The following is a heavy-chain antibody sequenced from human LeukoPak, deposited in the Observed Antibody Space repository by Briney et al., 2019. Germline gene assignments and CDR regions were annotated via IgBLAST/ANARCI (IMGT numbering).Heavy chain of an antibody. CDR2: SSWNSGTI. V-gene: IGHV3-9*01. J-gene: IGHJ3*01. Sequence: PGGSLRLSCAASGFTFSDYAMHWIRQVPGKGLEWVGGSSWNSGTIAYGDSVKGRATISRGNARNSLYLEVNSLRVEDTALYYCAKDMAVGTTPRVYAFDVWGQGSLVTVSS. CDR1: GFTFSDYA. D-gene: IGHD1/OR15-1a*01. CDR3: AKDMAVGTTPRVYAFDV.